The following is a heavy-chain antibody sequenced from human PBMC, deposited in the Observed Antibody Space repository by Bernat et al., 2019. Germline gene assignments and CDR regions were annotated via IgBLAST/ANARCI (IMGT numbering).Heavy chain of an antibody. CDR2: ISGSGGST. CDR1: GFTFSSYA. D-gene: IGHD3-10*01. Sequence: EVQLLESGGGLVQPGGSLRLSCAASGFTFSSYAMSWVRRAPGKGLEWVSAISGSGGSTYYADSGKGRFTLSRDKSKNTLYLQMNSLRAEDTAVYDCAKDIVQDYYGSGVYYFDYWGQGTLVTVSS. CDR3: AKDIVQDYYGSGVYYFDY. V-gene: IGHV3-23*01. J-gene: IGHJ4*02.